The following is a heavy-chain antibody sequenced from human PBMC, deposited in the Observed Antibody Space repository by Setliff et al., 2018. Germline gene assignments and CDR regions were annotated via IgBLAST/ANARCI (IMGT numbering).Heavy chain of an antibody. CDR3: VANYYDSSGYLRPSKYYFDY. J-gene: IGHJ4*02. Sequence: PGGSLRLSCAASGFTFSSYAMSWVRQAPGKGLEWVSAISGSGGSTYYADSVKGRFTISRDNSKNTLYLQMNSLRAEDTAVYYCVANYYDSSGYLRPSKYYFDYWGQGTLVTVSS. V-gene: IGHV3-23*01. D-gene: IGHD3-22*01. CDR2: ISGSGGST. CDR1: GFTFSSYA.